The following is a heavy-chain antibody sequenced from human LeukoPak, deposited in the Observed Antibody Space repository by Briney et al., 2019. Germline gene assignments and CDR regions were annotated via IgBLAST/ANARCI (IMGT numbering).Heavy chain of an antibody. V-gene: IGHV1-24*01. D-gene: IGHD5-24*01. CDR3: ARDHPGDGYNTLGYYMDV. J-gene: IGHJ6*03. CDR2: FDPEDGET. Sequence: ASVKVSCKVSGYTLTVLSMHWVRQAPGKGLEWMGGFDPEDGETIYAQKFQGRVTMTEDTSTDTTYMVLSSLRSEDTAVYYCARDHPGDGYNTLGYYMDVWGKGTTVTVSS. CDR1: GYTLTVLS.